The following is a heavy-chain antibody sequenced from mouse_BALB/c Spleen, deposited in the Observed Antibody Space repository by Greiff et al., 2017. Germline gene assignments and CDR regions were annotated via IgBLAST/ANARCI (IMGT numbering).Heavy chain of an antibody. D-gene: IGHD2-1*01. CDR3: ARVRYGNYDYAMDY. CDR1: GFTFSSYA. Sequence: EVKVVESGGGLVKPGGSLKLSCAASGFTFSSYAMSWVRQTPEKRPEWVASISSGGSTYYPDSVKGRFTISRDNARNILYLQMSSLRSEDTAMYYCARVRYGNYDYAMDYWGQGTSVTVSS. J-gene: IGHJ4*01. V-gene: IGHV5-6-5*01. CDR2: ISSGGST.